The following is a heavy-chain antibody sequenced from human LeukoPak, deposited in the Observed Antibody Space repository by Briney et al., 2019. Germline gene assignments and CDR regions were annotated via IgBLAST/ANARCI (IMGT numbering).Heavy chain of an antibody. J-gene: IGHJ4*02. CDR2: ISGSGGST. CDR3: AKVDRRELGPYYFDY. V-gene: IGHV3-23*01. D-gene: IGHD3-16*02. CDR1: GFIFYNYA. Sequence: PGGSLRLSCATSGFIFYNYAMNWVRQGPGKGLEWVSGISGSGGSTYYAVSVRGRFTISRDNSKNTLYLQINSLRAEDTAVYYCAKVDRRELGPYYFDYWGQGTLVTASS.